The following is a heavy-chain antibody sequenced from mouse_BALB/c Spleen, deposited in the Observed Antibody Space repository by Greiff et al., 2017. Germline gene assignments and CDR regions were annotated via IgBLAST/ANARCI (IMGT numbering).Heavy chain of an antibody. Sequence: EVQLQQSGPELVKPGASVKMSCKASGYTFTSYVMHWVKQKPGQGLEWIGYINPYNDGTKYNEKFKGKATLTSDKSSSTAYMELSSLTSEDSAVYYCARCYRYDWFAYWGQGTLVTVSA. J-gene: IGHJ3*01. D-gene: IGHD2-14*01. CDR1: GYTFTSYV. CDR3: ARCYRYDWFAY. CDR2: INPYNDGT. V-gene: IGHV1-14*01.